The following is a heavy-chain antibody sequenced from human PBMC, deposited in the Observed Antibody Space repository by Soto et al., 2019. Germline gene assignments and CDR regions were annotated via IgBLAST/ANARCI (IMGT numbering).Heavy chain of an antibody. V-gene: IGHV4-4*02. CDR1: GGSISSSNW. CDR3: ARYNYYYDSSGSEPGMDV. J-gene: IGHJ6*02. Sequence: PSETLSLTCAVSGGSISSSNWWSWVRQPPGKGLEWIGEIYHSGSTNYNPSLKSRVTISVDKSKNQFSLKLSSVTAADTAVYYCARYNYYYDSSGSEPGMDVWGQGTTVTVSS. D-gene: IGHD3-22*01. CDR2: IYHSGST.